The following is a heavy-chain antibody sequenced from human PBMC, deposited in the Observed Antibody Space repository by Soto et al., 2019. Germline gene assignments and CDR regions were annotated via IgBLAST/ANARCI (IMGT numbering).Heavy chain of an antibody. J-gene: IGHJ1*01. CDR2: IYYAGTT. CDR1: DGSLSPNY. CDR3: ARLGAYYQAMGS. V-gene: IGHV4-59*08. D-gene: IGHD3-22*01. Sequence: PSETLSLTCTVSDGSLSPNYWSWIRQPPGKGLEWIGYIYYAGTTTYNPSLQSRVSISLDTSKNEVSLKLTSVTAADTAVYFCARLGAYYQAMGSWGQGTLVTVSS.